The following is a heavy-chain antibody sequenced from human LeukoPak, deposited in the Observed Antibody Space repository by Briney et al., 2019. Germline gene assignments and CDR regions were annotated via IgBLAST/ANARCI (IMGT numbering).Heavy chain of an antibody. V-gene: IGHV1-2*02. CDR3: ARSVLPIAAPGPVPTPTRHFDY. CDR1: GYTFTGYY. D-gene: IGHD6-13*01. J-gene: IGHJ4*02. Sequence: ASVKVSCKASGYTFTGYYMHWVRQAPGQGLEWMGWINPNSGGTNYAQKFQGRVTMTRDTSISTAYMELSRLRSDDTAVYYCARSVLPIAAPGPVPTPTRHFDYWGQGTLVTVSS. CDR2: INPNSGGT.